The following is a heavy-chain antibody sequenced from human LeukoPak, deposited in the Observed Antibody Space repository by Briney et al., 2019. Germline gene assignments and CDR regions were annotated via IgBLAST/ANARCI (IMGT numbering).Heavy chain of an antibody. CDR1: GYTFTSYG. Sequence: ASVKVSCKASGYTFTSYGISWVRQAPGQGLEWMGWISAYNGNTNYAQKLQGRATMTTDTSTSTAYMELRSLRSDDTAVYYCARDFSRLSSGGPDYWGQGTLVTVSS. CDR2: ISAYNGNT. J-gene: IGHJ4*02. D-gene: IGHD6-19*01. V-gene: IGHV1-18*04. CDR3: ARDFSRLSSGGPDY.